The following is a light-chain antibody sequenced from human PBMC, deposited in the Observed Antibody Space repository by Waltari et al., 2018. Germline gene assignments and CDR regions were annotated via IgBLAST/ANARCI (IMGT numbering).Light chain of an antibody. CDR1: SSDVGNYNL. V-gene: IGLV2-23*02. Sequence: QSALTQPASVSGSPGQSITISCTGTSSDVGNYNLVSWYQHHPGKVPKRMIYEVTKRPSGISNRVSGSKSGNTASLTISGLQAEDGGDYYCCSYAGSRIVVFGGGTKMTVL. J-gene: IGLJ2*01. CDR3: CSYAGSRIVV. CDR2: EVT.